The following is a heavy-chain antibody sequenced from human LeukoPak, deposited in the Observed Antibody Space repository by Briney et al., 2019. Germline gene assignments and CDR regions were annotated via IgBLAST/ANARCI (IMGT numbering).Heavy chain of an antibody. V-gene: IGHV4-61*08. D-gene: IGHD3-9*01. Sequence: SETLSLTCTVSGGSISSGDYYWSWIRQPPGKGLEWIGYIYYSGSTNYNPSLKSRVTISVDTSKNQFSLKLSSVTAADTAVYYCARGGYYDILTGYPDAFDIWGQGTMVTVSS. CDR1: GGSISSGDYY. J-gene: IGHJ3*02. CDR2: IYYSGST. CDR3: ARGGYYDILTGYPDAFDI.